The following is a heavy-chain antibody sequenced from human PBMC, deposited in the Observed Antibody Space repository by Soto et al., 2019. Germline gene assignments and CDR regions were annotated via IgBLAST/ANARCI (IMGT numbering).Heavy chain of an antibody. CDR2: INPSCGST. J-gene: IGHJ4*02. CDR1: GYTFTSYY. CDR3: ARATHRYYFDY. V-gene: IGHV1-46*01. Sequence: ASVKVSCKASGYTFTSYYMHWVRQAPGQGLECMGIINPSCGSTSYAQKFQGRVTMTRXTXXSXXXMXLXXLRXEDTAVYYCARATHRYYFDYGGQGTLVTVSS.